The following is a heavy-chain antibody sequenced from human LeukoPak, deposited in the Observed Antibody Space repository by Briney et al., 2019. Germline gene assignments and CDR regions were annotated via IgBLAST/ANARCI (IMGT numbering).Heavy chain of an antibody. Sequence: PSETVSLTCSVSGDSIRTYHWNWIRNSPGKGLEWIVYMQSTGNSKYNPSLRSRVTIFVDTSKSQVALILSSVTAADTAVYYCARDKQHSYGRYFDHWGQGALVTVSS. D-gene: IGHD5-18*01. J-gene: IGHJ4*02. CDR3: ARDKQHSYGRYFDH. CDR1: GDSIRTYH. V-gene: IGHV4-59*01. CDR2: MQSTGNS.